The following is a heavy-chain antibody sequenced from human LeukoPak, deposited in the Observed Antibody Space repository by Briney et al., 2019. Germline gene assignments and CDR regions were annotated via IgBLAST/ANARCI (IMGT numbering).Heavy chain of an antibody. V-gene: IGHV4-39*07. Sequence: SETLSLTCTVSGGSISSSSYYWGWIRQPPGKGLEWIGSIYYSGSTYYNPSLKSRVTISVDTSKNQFSLKLSSVTAADTAVYYCARDGGGNSVYFDYWGQGTLVTVSS. D-gene: IGHD4-23*01. J-gene: IGHJ4*02. CDR3: ARDGGGNSVYFDY. CDR1: GGSISSSSYY. CDR2: IYYSGST.